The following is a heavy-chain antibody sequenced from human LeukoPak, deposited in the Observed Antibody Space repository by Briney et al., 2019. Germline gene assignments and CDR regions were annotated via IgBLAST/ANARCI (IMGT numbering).Heavy chain of an antibody. CDR2: INHSGST. CDR3: ARGYVLLWFGELSYYFDY. V-gene: IGHV4-34*01. D-gene: IGHD3-10*01. Sequence: SETLSLTCAVYGGSFSGYYWSWIRQPPGKGLEWIGEINHSGSTNYNPSLKSRVTISVDTSKNQFSLKLSSVTAADTAVCYCARGYVLLWFGELSYYFDYWGQGTLVTVSS. J-gene: IGHJ4*02. CDR1: GGSFSGYY.